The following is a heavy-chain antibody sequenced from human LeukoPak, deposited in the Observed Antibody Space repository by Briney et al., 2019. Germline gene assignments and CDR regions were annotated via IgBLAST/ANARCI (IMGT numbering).Heavy chain of an antibody. Sequence: SETLSLTCTVSGGRMSGDSLSDSNYYWVWIRQPPGKGLEWIGYIYYSGSTNYNPSLKSRVTISVDTSKNQFSLKLSSVTAADTAVYYCARDYWGYDYWGQGTLVTVSS. CDR1: GGRMSGDSLSDSNYY. V-gene: IGHV4-61*01. D-gene: IGHD2-8*02. J-gene: IGHJ4*02. CDR3: ARDYWGYDY. CDR2: IYYSGST.